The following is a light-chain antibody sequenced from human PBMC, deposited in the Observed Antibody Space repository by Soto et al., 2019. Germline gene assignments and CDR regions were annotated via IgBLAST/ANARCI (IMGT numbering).Light chain of an antibody. CDR3: QQYNNWPPIT. CDR1: QSVSSY. V-gene: IGKV3-11*01. CDR2: DAS. J-gene: IGKJ5*01. Sequence: EIVLTQSPATLSLSPVERATLSCMASQSVSSYLAWYQQKPGQAPRLLIYDASNRATGIPARFSGSGSGTEFTLTISSLQSEDVAVYYCQQYNNWPPITFGQGTRLEIK.